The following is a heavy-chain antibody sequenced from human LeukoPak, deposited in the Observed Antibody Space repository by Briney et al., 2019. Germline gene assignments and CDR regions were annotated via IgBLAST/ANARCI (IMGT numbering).Heavy chain of an antibody. CDR2: IGNKGGT. J-gene: IGHJ4*02. V-gene: IGHV3-23*01. Sequence: GGSLRLACTASGFTFSTHALSWVRRAPGKGLEWVSTIGNKGGTYYVDTVKGRFTISRDNSKNTLYLQMISLRADDTAVYYCTKSLYCSAGSCYKFDYWGQGTLVTVSS. CDR3: TKSLYCSAGSCYKFDY. D-gene: IGHD2-15*01. CDR1: GFTFSTHA.